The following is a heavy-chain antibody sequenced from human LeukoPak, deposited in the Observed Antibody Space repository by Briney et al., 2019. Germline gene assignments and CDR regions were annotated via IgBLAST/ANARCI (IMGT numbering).Heavy chain of an antibody. J-gene: IGHJ6*02. CDR2: ISWNSGSI. Sequence: PGGSLRLSCAASGFTFDDYAMHWVRQAPGKGLEWVSGISWNSGSIGYADSVKGRFTISRDNAKNSLYLQMNSPRAEDTALYYCAKDIAAAGTYYYYGMDVWGQGTTVTVSS. D-gene: IGHD6-13*01. V-gene: IGHV3-9*01. CDR1: GFTFDDYA. CDR3: AKDIAAAGTYYYYGMDV.